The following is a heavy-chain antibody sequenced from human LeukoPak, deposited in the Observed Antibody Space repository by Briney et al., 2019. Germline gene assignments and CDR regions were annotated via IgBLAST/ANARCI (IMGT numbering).Heavy chain of an antibody. CDR2: IDRVVSQT. J-gene: IGHJ4*02. Sequence: GGCLRLSCEASGFTAIRDLMSWVRQAPGERLEWVANIDRVVSQTHYMESVKGPFTIVRANAKNSMLLQMNTLRVEDAAIYYCASDGGYCEGISCPGDYWGQGALVTVSS. CDR1: GFTAIRDL. D-gene: IGHD2-2*01. V-gene: IGHV3-7*01. CDR3: ASDGGYCEGISCPGDY.